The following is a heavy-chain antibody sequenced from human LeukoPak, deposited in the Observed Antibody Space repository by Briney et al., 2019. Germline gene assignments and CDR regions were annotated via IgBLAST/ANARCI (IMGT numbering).Heavy chain of an antibody. V-gene: IGHV1-2*02. Sequence: ASVKVSCKASGYTFTGYYMHWVRQAPGQGLEWMGCINPNSGGTNYAQKFQGRVTMTRDTSISTAYMELSRLRSDDTAVYYCARRGDYYGSGSYWDPFDYWGQGTLVTVSS. J-gene: IGHJ4*02. CDR1: GYTFTGYY. CDR2: INPNSGGT. CDR3: ARRGDYYGSGSYWDPFDY. D-gene: IGHD3-10*01.